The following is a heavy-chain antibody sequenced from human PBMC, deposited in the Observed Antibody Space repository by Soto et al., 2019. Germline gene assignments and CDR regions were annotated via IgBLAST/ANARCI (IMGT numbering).Heavy chain of an antibody. CDR1: GGSISSGGYS. CDR3: ARDQFMITFGGVPYNWFDP. CDR2: IYHSGST. J-gene: IGHJ5*02. V-gene: IGHV4-30-2*01. D-gene: IGHD3-16*01. Sequence: PSETLSLTCAVSGGSISSGGYSWSWIRQPPGKGLEWIGYIYHSGSTYYNPSLKSRVTISVGRSKNQFSLKLSSVTAADTAVYYCARDQFMITFGGVPYNWFDPWGQGTLVTVSS.